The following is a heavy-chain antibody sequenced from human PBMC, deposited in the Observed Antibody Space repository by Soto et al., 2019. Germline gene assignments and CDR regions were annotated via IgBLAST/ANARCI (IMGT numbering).Heavy chain of an antibody. CDR2: INVYNGNT. CDR3: ARDTSRGEYDY. D-gene: IGHD3-10*01. J-gene: IGHJ4*02. CDR1: GYTFTSYG. V-gene: IGHV1-18*01. Sequence: QVQLVQSGAEVKKPGASVKVSCKASGYTFTSYGISWVRQAPGQGLEWMGWINVYNGNTNYAQKLQGRVTMTTDTSTSTAYLELRGLRSDDTAVYFCARDTSRGEYDYWGQGTLVTVSS.